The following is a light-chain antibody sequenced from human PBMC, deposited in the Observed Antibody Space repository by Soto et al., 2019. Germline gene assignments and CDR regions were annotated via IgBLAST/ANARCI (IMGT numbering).Light chain of an antibody. CDR2: GAS. V-gene: IGKV3-20*01. CDR1: QSVSSSL. CDR3: QQYGSSRWT. Sequence: EMVLTQSPGTLSLSPGERATLSCRASQSVSSSLLGWYQQNRDQALRLLISGASRTAPRIPDRFGGSGSGADFTLTISRLELEDFSVYYCQQYGSSRWTVRQGTKLQIK. J-gene: IGKJ1*01.